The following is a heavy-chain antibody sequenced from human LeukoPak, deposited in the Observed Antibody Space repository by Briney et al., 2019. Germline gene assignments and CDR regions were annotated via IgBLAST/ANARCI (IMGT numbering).Heavy chain of an antibody. V-gene: IGHV3-21*01. D-gene: IGHD2/OR15-2a*01. Sequence: PGGSLRLSCAASGFTFSSYSMNWVRQAPGKGLEWVSSISDSSRYIFYADSVKGRFTISRDNAKSSLYLQMNSLRAEDTAVYYCAREVYCSHTTCYYFDYWGLGTLVTVSS. CDR1: GFTFSSYS. CDR2: ISDSSRYI. CDR3: AREVYCSHTTCYYFDY. J-gene: IGHJ4*02.